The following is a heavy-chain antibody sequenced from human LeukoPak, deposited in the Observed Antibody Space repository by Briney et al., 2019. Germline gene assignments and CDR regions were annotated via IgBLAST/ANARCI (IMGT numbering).Heavy chain of an antibody. Sequence: ASVKVSCKASGYTFTSYAISWVRQAPGQGLEWLVWISAYNGDTNYAQKLQARVTMTTDTSTSTAYMELRSLTSDDTAVYYCARQYCSSTSCQYYFEYWGQGTLVTVSS. CDR2: ISAYNGDT. J-gene: IGHJ4*02. V-gene: IGHV1-18*01. D-gene: IGHD2-2*01. CDR1: GYTFTSYA. CDR3: ARQYCSSTSCQYYFEY.